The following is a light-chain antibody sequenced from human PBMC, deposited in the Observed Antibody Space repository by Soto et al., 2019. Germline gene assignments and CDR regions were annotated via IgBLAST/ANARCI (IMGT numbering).Light chain of an antibody. V-gene: IGKV1-39*01. J-gene: IGKJ3*01. CDR3: QQYKTT. CDR2: GAS. Sequence: DIQMTQSPSSLSAYVGDSVTISCRASQNINKNLNWYQQKSGKAPNLLIYGASNFQSGVPSRFRGSGSGTEFTLTISSLQPDDVATYYCQQYKTTFGPGTKVDIE. CDR1: QNINKN.